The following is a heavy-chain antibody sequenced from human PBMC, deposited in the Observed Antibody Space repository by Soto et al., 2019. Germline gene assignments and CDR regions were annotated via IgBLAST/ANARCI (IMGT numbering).Heavy chain of an antibody. CDR3: ARGGDIVVVPAANWFDP. J-gene: IGHJ5*02. CDR2: INHSGST. D-gene: IGHD2-2*01. Sequence: SETLSLTCAVYGGSFSGYYWSWIRQPPGKGLEWIGEINHSGSTNYNPSLKSRVTISVDTSKNHFSLKLSSVTAADTAVYYCARGGDIVVVPAANWFDPWGQGTLVTVSS. CDR1: GGSFSGYY. V-gene: IGHV4-34*01.